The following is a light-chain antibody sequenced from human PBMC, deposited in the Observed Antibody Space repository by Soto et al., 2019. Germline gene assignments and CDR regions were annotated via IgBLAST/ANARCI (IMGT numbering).Light chain of an antibody. Sequence: EILLTQSPGTLSFSPWEIATLSCRASQSVSSSYLAWYQQKPGQAPRLLIYGASTRATDVPDRFSGSGSGADFTLSISRLEPEDFAVYYCQQYGSSPPRTFGQGTKVDIK. CDR1: QSVSSSY. CDR3: QQYGSSPPRT. CDR2: GAS. J-gene: IGKJ1*01. V-gene: IGKV3-20*01.